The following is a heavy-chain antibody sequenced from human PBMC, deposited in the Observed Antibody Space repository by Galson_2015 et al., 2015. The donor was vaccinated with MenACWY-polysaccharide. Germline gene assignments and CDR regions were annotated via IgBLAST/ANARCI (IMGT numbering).Heavy chain of an antibody. CDR2: MNPNSGNT. CDR3: ARARKITYGGVTVNWNFDY. Sequence: SVKVSCKASGYTFTTYDINWVRQATGQGLEWMGWMNPNSGNTGYAQKSQGRVTMTRNTSISTAYMELSSLRSEDTAVYYCARARKITYGGVTVNWNFDYWGQGTLVTVSS. V-gene: IGHV1-8*01. D-gene: IGHD3-16*02. J-gene: IGHJ4*02. CDR1: GYTFTTYD.